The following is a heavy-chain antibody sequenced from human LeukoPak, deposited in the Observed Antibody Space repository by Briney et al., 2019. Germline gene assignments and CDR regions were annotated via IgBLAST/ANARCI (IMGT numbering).Heavy chain of an antibody. J-gene: IGHJ4*02. D-gene: IGHD3-16*01. Sequence: PSETLSLTCAVSGGSISSNNWWSWVRQPPGKGLEWVSYISSSSSTIYYADSVKGRFTISRDNAKNSLYLQMNSLRAEDTAVYYCAKVGVVGDLPPSHYYFDYWGQGTLVTVSS. CDR1: GGSISSNN. CDR2: ISSSSSTI. CDR3: AKVGVVGDLPPSHYYFDY. V-gene: IGHV3-48*04.